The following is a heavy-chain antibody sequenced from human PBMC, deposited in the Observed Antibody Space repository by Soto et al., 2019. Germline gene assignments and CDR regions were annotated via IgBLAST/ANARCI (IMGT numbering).Heavy chain of an antibody. CDR2: ISDNGVRT. CDR1: GVTFSNWA. V-gene: IGHV3-23*01. J-gene: IGHJ5*02. CDR3: AKDLYLNYFGP. D-gene: IGHD1-7*01. Sequence: GGSLRLSCAASGVTFSNWAMSWVRQAPGKGLEWVSAISDNGVRTYYPDPVKGRFTISRDNSKNTLYLQMNSLRAEDTAIYYCAKDLYLNYFGPWGQGTLVTVSS.